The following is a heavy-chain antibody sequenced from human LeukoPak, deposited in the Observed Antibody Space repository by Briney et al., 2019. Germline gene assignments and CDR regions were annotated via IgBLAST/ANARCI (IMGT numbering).Heavy chain of an antibody. CDR2: ISGSAGST. CDR1: GFTFSTFA. V-gene: IGHV3-23*01. Sequence: PGGSLRLSCAASGFTFSTFAMTWVRQAPGKGLEWVSAISGSAGSTNYADSVKGRFTTSRDNSKNTLYLQMNSLTAEDSAIYYCAKDRGYWGQGTLVTVSS. CDR3: AKDRGY. J-gene: IGHJ4*02.